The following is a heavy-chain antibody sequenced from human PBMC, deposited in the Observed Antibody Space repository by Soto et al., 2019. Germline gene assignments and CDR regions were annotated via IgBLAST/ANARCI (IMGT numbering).Heavy chain of an antibody. D-gene: IGHD3-9*01. J-gene: IGHJ4*01. CDR1: GFTFSSYA. V-gene: IGHV3-23*01. CDR2: ISGSGGST. Sequence: EVQLLESGGGLVQPGGSLRLSCAASGFTFSSYAMSWVRQAPGKGLEWVSAISGSGGSTYYADSVKGRFTISRDNSKNPHHQQMNNLRAEDTDVHYGGKDLGYILTGDFEEGWGEYLGPGNLGNVS. CDR3: GKDLGYILTGDFEEGWGEY.